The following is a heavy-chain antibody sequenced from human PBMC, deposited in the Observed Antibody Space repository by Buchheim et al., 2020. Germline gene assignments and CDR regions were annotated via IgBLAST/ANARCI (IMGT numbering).Heavy chain of an antibody. D-gene: IGHD6-25*01. CDR2: IKQDGSHI. CDR1: GFTFSNYW. CDR3: AMDALAAATSAY. V-gene: IGHV3-7*04. J-gene: IGHJ4*02. Sequence: EVQLEESGGGLVQPGGSLRLSCAASGFTFSNYWMSWVRQAPGKGLEWVANIKQDGSHIRYVDSVKGRLTISRDNVKNSLYLQMHSLRAEDTAVYYCAMDALAAATSAYWGRGTL.